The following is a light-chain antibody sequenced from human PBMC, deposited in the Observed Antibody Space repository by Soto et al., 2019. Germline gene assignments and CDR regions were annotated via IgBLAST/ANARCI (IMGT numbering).Light chain of an antibody. J-gene: IGLJ1*01. CDR2: EVH. CDR3: SSYSSNNILAYV. CDR1: SSDGGGYNY. Sequence: QSVLTQPASVYGSPGQSITLSCTGTSSDGGGYNYVSWYQQLPGRAPKRIMFEVHHRSSWVSDRFSGSRSAXTDSLTISGLQAQDEADYYWSSYSSNNILAYVFGTGTKVTVL. V-gene: IGLV2-14*03.